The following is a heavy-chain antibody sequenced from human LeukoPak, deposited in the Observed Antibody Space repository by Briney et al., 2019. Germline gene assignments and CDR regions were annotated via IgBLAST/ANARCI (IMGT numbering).Heavy chain of an antibody. Sequence: GGSLRLSCAASGFTFSSYGIHWVRQAPGKGLEWVAFIRYDGSNKYYADSVKGRFTISRDNSKNTLYLQMNSLRAEDTAVYYCAKDATVTTGYYFDYWGQGTLVTASS. CDR2: IRYDGSNK. CDR3: AKDATVTTGYYFDY. CDR1: GFTFSSYG. J-gene: IGHJ4*02. V-gene: IGHV3-30*02. D-gene: IGHD4-17*01.